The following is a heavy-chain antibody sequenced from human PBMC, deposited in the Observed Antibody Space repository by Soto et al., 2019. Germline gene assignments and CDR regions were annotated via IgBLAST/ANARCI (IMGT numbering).Heavy chain of an antibody. D-gene: IGHD5-12*01. V-gene: IGHV3-33*01. CDR1: GFTFSSYG. CDR2: IWYDGSNK. CDR3: ARDGPRGGYVNYYYYYGMDV. Sequence: SGGSLRLSCAASGFTFSSYGMHWVRQAPGKGLEWVAVIWYDGSNKYYADSVKGRFTISRDNSKNTLYLQMNSLRAEDTAVYYCARDGPRGGYVNYYYYYGMDVWGLGTTVTVSS. J-gene: IGHJ6*02.